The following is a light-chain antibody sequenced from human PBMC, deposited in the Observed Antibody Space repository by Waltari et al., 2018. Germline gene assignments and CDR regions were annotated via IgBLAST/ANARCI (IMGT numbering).Light chain of an antibody. CDR3: QQRGTWPLT. V-gene: IGKV3-11*01. J-gene: IGKJ4*01. CDR1: QSVSGS. Sequence: DIVLTQSPATLSLSPGERPTLSCRASQSVSGSLAWYQQKPGQAPRLLIYDASNRATGIPARFSGSGSGTDFTLTISSLEPEDFAVYYCQQRGTWPLTFGGGTKVDI. CDR2: DAS.